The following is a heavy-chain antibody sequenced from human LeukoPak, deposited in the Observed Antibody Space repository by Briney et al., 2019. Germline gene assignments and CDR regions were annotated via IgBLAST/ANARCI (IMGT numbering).Heavy chain of an antibody. Sequence: SETLSLTCAVYGGSFSGYYWSWIRQPPGKGLEWIGEINHSGSTNYNPTLKSRGTISVDTSKNQFSLKLSSVTAADTAVYYCARGNGSGSYYKLDYWGQGTLVTVSS. CDR1: GGSFSGYY. V-gene: IGHV4-34*01. D-gene: IGHD3-10*01. J-gene: IGHJ4*02. CDR3: ARGNGSGSYYKLDY. CDR2: INHSGST.